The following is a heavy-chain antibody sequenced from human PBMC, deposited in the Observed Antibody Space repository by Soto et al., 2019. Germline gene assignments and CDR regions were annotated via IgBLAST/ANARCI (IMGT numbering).Heavy chain of an antibody. Sequence: PGGPLRLSCAASGFTFSSYAMSWVRQAPGKGLEWVSAISGSGGSTYYADSVKGRFTISRDNSKNTLYLQMNSLRAEDTAVYYCAKYGPFGERPRGSFDPWGQGTLVT. CDR2: ISGSGGST. D-gene: IGHD3-10*01. J-gene: IGHJ5*02. V-gene: IGHV3-23*01. CDR1: GFTFSSYA. CDR3: AKYGPFGERPRGSFDP.